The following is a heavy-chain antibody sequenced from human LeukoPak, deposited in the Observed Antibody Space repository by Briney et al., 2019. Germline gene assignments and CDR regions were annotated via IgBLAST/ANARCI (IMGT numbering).Heavy chain of an antibody. D-gene: IGHD3-22*01. CDR2: ISGSGGST. Sequence: GGSLRLSCATSGFSFSSYAMSWVRQAPGKGLEWVSAISGSGGSTYYADSVKGRFTISRDNSKNTLYLQMNNLRVEDTAVYYCARRDYYDSSGYSPLFDYWGQGTLVTVSS. CDR3: ARRDYYDSSGYSPLFDY. CDR1: GFSFSSYA. V-gene: IGHV3-23*01. J-gene: IGHJ4*02.